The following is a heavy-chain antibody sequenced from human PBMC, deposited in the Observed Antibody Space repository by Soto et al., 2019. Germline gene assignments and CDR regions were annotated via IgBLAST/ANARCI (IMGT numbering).Heavy chain of an antibody. V-gene: IGHV1-69*01. CDR2: IIPIFGTA. J-gene: IGHJ6*02. Sequence: QVQLVQSGAEVKKPGSSVKVSCKASGGTFSSYAISWVRQAPGQGLEWMGGIIPIFGTANYAQKFQGRVMITADESTSTAYMELSSLRSEDTAVYYCARRRTDCSSTSCYYYYGMDVWGQGTTVTVSS. CDR1: GGTFSSYA. D-gene: IGHD2-2*01. CDR3: ARRRTDCSSTSCYYYYGMDV.